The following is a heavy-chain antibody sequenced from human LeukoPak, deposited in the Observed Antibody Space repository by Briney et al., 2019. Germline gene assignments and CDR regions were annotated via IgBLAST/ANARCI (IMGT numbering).Heavy chain of an antibody. CDR3: ARSEAYYYDSSGYYGGAFDY. V-gene: IGHV3-30*04. Sequence: GGSLRLSCAASGFTFSSYAMHWVRQAPGKGLEWVAVISYDGSNKYYADSVKGRFTISRDNSKNTLYLQMNSLRAEDTAVYYCARSEAYYYDSSGYYGGAFDYWGQGTLVTVSS. J-gene: IGHJ4*02. D-gene: IGHD3-22*01. CDR2: ISYDGSNK. CDR1: GFTFSSYA.